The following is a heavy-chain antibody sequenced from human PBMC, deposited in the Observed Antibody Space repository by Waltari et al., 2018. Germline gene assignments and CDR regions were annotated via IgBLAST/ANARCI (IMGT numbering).Heavy chain of an antibody. D-gene: IGHD3-10*01. CDR1: GDSISSYY. V-gene: IGHV4-59*01. CDR3: ARDDGSGSYYH. CDR2: IYYSGST. J-gene: IGHJ5*02. Sequence: QVQLQESGPGLVKPSETLSLTCTVSGDSISSYYWSWIRQPPGKGLEWIGYIYYSGSTNYNPSLKSRVTMSVDTSKNQFSLKLSSVTAADTAVYYCARDDGSGSYYHWGQGTLVTVSS.